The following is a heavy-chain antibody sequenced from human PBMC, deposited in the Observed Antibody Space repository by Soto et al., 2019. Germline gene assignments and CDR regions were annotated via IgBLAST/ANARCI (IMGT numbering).Heavy chain of an antibody. J-gene: IGHJ5*02. CDR2: IYYSGST. D-gene: IGHD6-19*01. V-gene: IGHV4-59*08. CDR1: GGSISSYY. CDR3: ARHGVHSSGWAGP. Sequence: PSETLSLTCTVSGGSISSYYWSWIRQPPGKGLEWIGYIYYSGSTNYNPSLKSRVTISVDTSKNQFSLKLSSVTAADTAVYYCARHGVHSSGWAGPWGQGTLVTVSS.